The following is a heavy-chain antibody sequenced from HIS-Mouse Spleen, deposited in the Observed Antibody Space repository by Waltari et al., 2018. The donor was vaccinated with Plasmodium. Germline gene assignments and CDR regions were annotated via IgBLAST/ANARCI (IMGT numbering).Heavy chain of an antibody. V-gene: IGHV4-39*07. D-gene: IGHD7-27*01. CDR1: GCSLSSSPYY. CDR2: IYYSGST. J-gene: IGHJ4*02. Sequence: QLQLQESGPGLVKPSATLSLTCTVSGCSLSSSPYYWGWIRQPPGKGLEWIGNIYYSGSTYYNPSLKSRVTISVDTSKNQFSLKLSSVTAADTAVYYCALNWGFDYWGQGTLVTVSS. CDR3: ALNWGFDY.